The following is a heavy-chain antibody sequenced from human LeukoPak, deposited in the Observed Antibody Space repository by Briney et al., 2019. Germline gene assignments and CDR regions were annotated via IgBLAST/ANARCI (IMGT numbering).Heavy chain of an antibody. CDR3: ARKSDSLLVREGDC. D-gene: IGHD3-10*01. Sequence: TGGSLRLSRAASGFTVNRNYMIWVRQAPGKGLECVSVIYSGGTTWYADSVKGRFTISRDTNTLYLQMNSLRAEDTAVYYCARKSDSLLVREGDCWGQGTLVTVSS. V-gene: IGHV3-66*01. CDR2: IYSGGTT. J-gene: IGHJ4*02. CDR1: GFTVNRNY.